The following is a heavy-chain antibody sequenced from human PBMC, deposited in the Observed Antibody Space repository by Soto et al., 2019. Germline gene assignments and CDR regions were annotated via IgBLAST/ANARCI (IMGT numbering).Heavy chain of an antibody. J-gene: IGHJ3*02. CDR2: IYYSGST. CDR3: ARAGYGDHHGAFDI. V-gene: IGHV4-31*03. Sequence: QVQLQESGPGLVKPSQTLSLTCTVSGGSISSGGYYWSWIRQHPGKGLEWIGYIYYSGSTYYNPTRSSRGSVSIDASKNQFSLKLSAVTAADTAVYYCARAGYGDHHGAFDIWGQGTMVTVSS. D-gene: IGHD4-17*01. CDR1: GGSISSGGYY.